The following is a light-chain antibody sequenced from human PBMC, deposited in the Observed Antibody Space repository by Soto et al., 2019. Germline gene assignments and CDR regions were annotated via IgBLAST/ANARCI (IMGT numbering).Light chain of an antibody. CDR1: QSVIYSY. CDR3: QQYDTSSPWT. J-gene: IGKJ1*01. V-gene: IGKV3-20*01. CDR2: GAS. Sequence: PGERATLSCRASQSVIYSYLAWYQQKPGQAPRLLIYGASTRATGIPDRFSGSGSGTDFTLTISRLEPEDFAVYYCQQYDTSSPWTFGQGTKVEIK.